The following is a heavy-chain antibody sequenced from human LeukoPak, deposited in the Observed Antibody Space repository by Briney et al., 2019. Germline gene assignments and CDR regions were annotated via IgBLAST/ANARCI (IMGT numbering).Heavy chain of an antibody. V-gene: IGHV1-8*01. Sequence: ASVKVSCKASGYTFTSYDINWVRQATGQGLEWMGWMNPNSGNTGYAQKFQGRVTMTRNTSISTAYMELSSLRSEDTAVYYCARDFEERGGDNYYFDYWGQGTLVTVSS. CDR2: MNPNSGNT. CDR1: GYTFTSYD. J-gene: IGHJ4*02. CDR3: ARDFEERGGDNYYFDY. D-gene: IGHD2-21*01.